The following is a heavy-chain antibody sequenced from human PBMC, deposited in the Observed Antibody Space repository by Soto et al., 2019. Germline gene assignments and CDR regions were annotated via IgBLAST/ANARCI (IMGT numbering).Heavy chain of an antibody. Sequence: QITLKESGPTLVKPTQTLTLTCTFSGFSLSTSGVGVGWIRQPPGKALEWLALIYWDDDKRYSPSLKSRLTNTTEPSTNQVVLTMTNMDPVDTATYYCAHSSIYDYVWGSYRYNHFDYWGQGTLVTVSS. CDR1: GFSLSTSGVG. D-gene: IGHD3-16*02. J-gene: IGHJ4*02. V-gene: IGHV2-5*02. CDR2: IYWDDDK. CDR3: AHSSIYDYVWGSYRYNHFDY.